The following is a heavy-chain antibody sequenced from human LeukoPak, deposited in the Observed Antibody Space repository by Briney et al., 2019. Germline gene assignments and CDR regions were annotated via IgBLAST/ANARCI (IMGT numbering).Heavy chain of an antibody. CDR3: ARFTGYSYGYFDY. CDR2: IYNSGHI. J-gene: IGHJ4*02. CDR1: GGSISSHY. V-gene: IGHV4-59*11. Sequence: PSETLSLTCTVSGGSISSHYWSWIRQPPGKGLEWIGYIYNSGHINYNPSLKSRVTISVDTSKNQFSLKLSSVTAADTAVYYCARFTGYSYGYFDYWGQGTLVTVSS. D-gene: IGHD5-18*01.